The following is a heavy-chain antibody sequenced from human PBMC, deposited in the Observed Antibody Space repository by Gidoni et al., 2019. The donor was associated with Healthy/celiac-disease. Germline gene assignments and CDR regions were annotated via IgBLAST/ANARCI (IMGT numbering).Heavy chain of an antibody. Sequence: QVQLVESGGGVVQPGRSLRLSCAASGFTFSSYGMHWVRQAPGKGLEWVAVIWYEGSNKYYADSVKGRFTISRDNSKKTMYLQMNSLRAEDTAVYYCARDENEIYWGSSFDYWGQGTLVTVSS. J-gene: IGHJ4*02. CDR1: GFTFSSYG. CDR3: ARDENEIYWGSSFDY. V-gene: IGHV3-33*01. CDR2: IWYEGSNK. D-gene: IGHD7-27*01.